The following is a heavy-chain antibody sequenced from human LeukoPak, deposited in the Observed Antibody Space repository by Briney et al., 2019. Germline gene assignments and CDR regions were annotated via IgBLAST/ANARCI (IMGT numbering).Heavy chain of an antibody. CDR2: IYYSGST. Sequence: SSETLSLTCTVSGGSISSHYWGWIRQPPGKGLEWIGYIYYSGSTNYNPSLKSRVTISVDTSKNQFSLKLSSVTAADTAVYYCARVHLYYYYMDVWGKGTTVTVSS. J-gene: IGHJ6*03. CDR3: ARVHLYYYYMDV. CDR1: GGSISSHY. V-gene: IGHV4-59*11.